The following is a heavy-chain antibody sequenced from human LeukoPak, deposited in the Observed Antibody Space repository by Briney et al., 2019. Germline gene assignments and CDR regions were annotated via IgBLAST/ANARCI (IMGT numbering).Heavy chain of an antibody. CDR2: INPNSGGT. CDR1: GYTFTGYY. V-gene: IGHV1-2*02. D-gene: IGHD2-2*01. Sequence: ALVKVSCKASGYTFTGYYMHWVRQAPGQGLEWMGWINPNSGGTNYAQKFQGRVTMTRDTSIRTAYMELSRLRSDDTAVYYCARELGYQLPRDDFDIWGQGTMVTVSS. CDR3: ARELGYQLPRDDFDI. J-gene: IGHJ3*02.